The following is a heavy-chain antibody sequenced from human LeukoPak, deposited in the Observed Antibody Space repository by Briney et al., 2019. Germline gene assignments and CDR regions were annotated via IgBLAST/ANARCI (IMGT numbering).Heavy chain of an antibody. CDR1: GFTFSRYW. J-gene: IGHJ4*02. D-gene: IGHD3-10*01. CDR2: IKQDGSEK. V-gene: IGHV3-7*01. Sequence: GGSLRLSCAASGFTFSRYWMSWVRQAPGKGLEWVANIKQDGSEKYYVDSVKGRFTISRDNAKNSLYLQMNSLRAEDTAVYYCASRGGYFDYWGQGTLVTVSS. CDR3: ASRGGYFDY.